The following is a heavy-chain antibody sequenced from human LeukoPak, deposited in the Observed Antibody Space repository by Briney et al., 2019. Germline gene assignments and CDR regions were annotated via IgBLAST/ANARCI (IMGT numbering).Heavy chain of an antibody. Sequence: GGSLRLSCAASGFTFSSYGMTWVRQAPGKGLEWVSTINTSGGTTYYTDSVKGRFTGSRDNSKSTLYLQMNSLRAEDTAVYYCAKGYNWHDRWGQGTLVTVSS. V-gene: IGHV3-23*01. CDR2: INTSGGTT. J-gene: IGHJ5*02. CDR1: GFTFSSYG. CDR3: AKGYNWHDR.